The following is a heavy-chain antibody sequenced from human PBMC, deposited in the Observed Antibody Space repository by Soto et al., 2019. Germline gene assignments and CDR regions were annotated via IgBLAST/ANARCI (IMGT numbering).Heavy chain of an antibody. CDR3: ARGRLGYNEFDY. Sequence: PSETLSLTCAVYGGSFSGYYWSWIRQPPGKGLEWIGEINHSGRTNYNPSLKSRVTISVDTSKNQFSLKLSSVTAAATAVYYCARGRLGYNEFDYWGQGTLVTVS. CDR1: GGSFSGYY. J-gene: IGHJ4*02. V-gene: IGHV4-34*01. CDR2: INHSGRT. D-gene: IGHD5-12*01.